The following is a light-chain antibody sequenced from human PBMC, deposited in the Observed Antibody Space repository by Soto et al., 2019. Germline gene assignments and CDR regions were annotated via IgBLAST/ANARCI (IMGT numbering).Light chain of an antibody. J-gene: IGKJ4*01. CDR3: QQLNSYPLP. CDR1: QGISSY. Sequence: IQMTQSPSSLSASVGDRVTITCRANQGISSYLAWYQQKPGKAPNLLIYAASTLQGGVPSRFSGSGSGTDFTLTISSLQPEDFATYYCQQLNSYPLPFGGGTKVEIK. V-gene: IGKV1-9*01. CDR2: AAS.